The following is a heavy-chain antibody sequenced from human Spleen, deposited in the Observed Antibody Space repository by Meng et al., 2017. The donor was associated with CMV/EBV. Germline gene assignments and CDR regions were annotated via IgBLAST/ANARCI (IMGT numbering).Heavy chain of an antibody. J-gene: IGHJ5*02. CDR2: IYYSGNT. D-gene: IGHD2-2*01. Sequence: SETLSLTCTVSGGSISSSYWSWIRQPPGKGLEWIGYIYYSGNTNYNLSLKSRVTISVDTSKNQFSLKLSSVTAADTAVYYCARDSGRFCSTTSCYSLVGFDPWGRGTLVTVSS. V-gene: IGHV4-59*01. CDR3: ARDSGRFCSTTSCYSLVGFDP. CDR1: GGSISSSY.